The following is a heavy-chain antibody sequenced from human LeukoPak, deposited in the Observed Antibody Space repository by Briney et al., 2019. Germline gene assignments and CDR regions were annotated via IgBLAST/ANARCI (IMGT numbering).Heavy chain of an antibody. CDR1: GYTFTGYY. J-gene: IGHJ6*03. V-gene: IGHV1-18*04. CDR3: ARVVGGSYWENYYYYMDV. Sequence: ASVKVSCKASGYTFTGYYMHWVRQAPGQGLEWMGWISAYNGNTNYAQKFQGRVTMTTDTSTSTAYMELRSLRSDDTAVYYCARVVGGSYWENYYYYMDVWGKGTTVTVSS. D-gene: IGHD1-26*01. CDR2: ISAYNGNT.